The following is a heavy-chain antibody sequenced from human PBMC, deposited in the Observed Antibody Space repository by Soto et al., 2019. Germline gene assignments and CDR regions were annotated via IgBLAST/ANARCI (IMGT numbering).Heavy chain of an antibody. CDR1: EGAISGGGYY. Sequence: PSGTLSHTGAFAEGAISGGGYYWTWIRQHPGKGLEWIGYIYYSGGTYYNPSLKSRVTISVDTSKNQFSLKLSSVTAADTAVYYCARSVFPWGQGTLVTVSS. J-gene: IGHJ5*02. V-gene: IGHV4-31*11. CDR2: IYYSGGT. CDR3: ARSVFP.